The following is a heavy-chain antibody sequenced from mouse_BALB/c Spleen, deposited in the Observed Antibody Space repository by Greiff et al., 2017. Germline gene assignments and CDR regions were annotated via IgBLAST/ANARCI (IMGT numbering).Heavy chain of an antibody. CDR2: IDPANGNS. Sequence: VQLQQSGAELVKPGASVKLSCTASGFNIKDTYMHWVKQRPEQGLEWIGRIDPANGNSKYDPKFQGKATLTADTSTNTAYLQLSMLTSEDTAVYYCARGGYERGYYYAMDYWGQGTSVTVAS. J-gene: IGHJ4*01. D-gene: IGHD2-2*01. V-gene: IGHV14-3*02. CDR1: GFNIKDTY. CDR3: ARGGYERGYYYAMDY.